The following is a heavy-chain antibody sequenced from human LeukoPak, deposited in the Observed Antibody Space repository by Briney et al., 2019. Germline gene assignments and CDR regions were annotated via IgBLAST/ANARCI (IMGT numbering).Heavy chain of an antibody. V-gene: IGHV3-23*01. Sequence: PGGSLRLSCAASGFTFSSYSMNWVRQAPGKGLKWVSAIIGSGLTTYYADSVKGRFTISRDNSKNTLYLQMNSLRAEDTAVYYCAKDLSPSPDWGQGTLVTASS. CDR2: IIGSGLTT. J-gene: IGHJ4*02. CDR3: AKDLSPSPD. CDR1: GFTFSSYS.